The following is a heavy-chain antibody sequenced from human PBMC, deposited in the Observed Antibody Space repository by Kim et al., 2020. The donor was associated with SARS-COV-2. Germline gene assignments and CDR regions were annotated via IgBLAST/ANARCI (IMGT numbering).Heavy chain of an antibody. CDR3: ARGPWDYCSGGSCYLDY. D-gene: IGHD2-15*01. Sequence: SETLSLTCAVSGGSISSSNWWSWVRQPPGKGLEWIGEIYHSGSTNYNPSLKSRVTISVDKSKNQFSLKLSSVTAADTAVYYCARGPWDYCSGGSCYLDYWGQGTLVTVSS. CDR1: GGSISSSNW. V-gene: IGHV4-4*02. J-gene: IGHJ4*02. CDR2: IYHSGST.